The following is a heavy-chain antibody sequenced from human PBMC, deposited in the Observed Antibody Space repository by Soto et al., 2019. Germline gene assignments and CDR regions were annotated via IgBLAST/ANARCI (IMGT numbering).Heavy chain of an antibody. D-gene: IGHD1-1*01. J-gene: IGHJ5*02. Sequence: PSETLSLTCTVSGGSITSHYWSWIRRPPGKGLEWIGYIYYDGSTYYSPSLKSRVTMSVDTSRNQLLLRLDSVTAADTAVYYCARESAGWNKNNWFDPWGQGTLVTVSS. CDR3: ARESAGWNKNNWFDP. CDR1: GGSITSHY. CDR2: IYYDGST. V-gene: IGHV4-59*11.